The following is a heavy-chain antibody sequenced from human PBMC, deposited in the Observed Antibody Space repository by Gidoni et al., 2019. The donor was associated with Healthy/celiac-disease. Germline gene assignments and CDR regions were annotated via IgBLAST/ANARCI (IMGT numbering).Heavy chain of an antibody. V-gene: IGHV3-23*04. CDR1: GFLFSSYA. Sequence: EVHLVESGGGLGPPGGSLRLSCAASGFLFSSYAMSWVRQAPGKGLAWVAAIRGSGGSTYYAESVKGRFTISRDNSKNTLYLQMNSLIAEDTAVYYCAPQYYDFWSGYPPPPLDYWGQGTLVTVSS. CDR2: IRGSGGST. J-gene: IGHJ4*02. D-gene: IGHD3-3*01. CDR3: APQYYDFWSGYPPPPLDY.